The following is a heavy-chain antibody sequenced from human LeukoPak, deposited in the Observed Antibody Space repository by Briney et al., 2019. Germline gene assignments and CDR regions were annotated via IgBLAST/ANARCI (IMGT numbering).Heavy chain of an antibody. Sequence: PGGSLRLSCAASGFTFSRHWMGWVRQAPGKGPGGVASIKQDGSQYYVDSVKGRFIISRDNAKNSLYLQMNSLRAEDTAVYSCARGPDYGDRLDFFDYWGQGTLVTVSS. CDR3: ARGPDYGDRLDFFDY. D-gene: IGHD4-17*01. CDR2: IKQDGSQ. V-gene: IGHV3-7*01. J-gene: IGHJ4*02. CDR1: GFTFSRHW.